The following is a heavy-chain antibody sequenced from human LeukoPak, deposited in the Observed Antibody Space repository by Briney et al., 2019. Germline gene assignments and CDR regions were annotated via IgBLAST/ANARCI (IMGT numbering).Heavy chain of an antibody. Sequence: SETLSLTCTVSGGSISSSSYYWGWIRQPPGKGLEWIGSIYYSGSTYYNPSLKSRVTISVDTSKNQFSLKLSSVTAADTAVYSCARRVKWELLAWIDYWGQGTLVTVSS. D-gene: IGHD1-26*01. V-gene: IGHV4-39*01. CDR3: ARRVKWELLAWIDY. J-gene: IGHJ4*02. CDR1: GGSISSSSYY. CDR2: IYYSGST.